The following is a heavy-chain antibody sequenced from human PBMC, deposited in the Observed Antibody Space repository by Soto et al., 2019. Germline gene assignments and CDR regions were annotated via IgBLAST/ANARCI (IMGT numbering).Heavy chain of an antibody. J-gene: IGHJ6*02. D-gene: IGHD2-2*01. CDR2: IKQDGNEK. CDR3: ARDPNIVLVPAALRSYYYYYGMDV. V-gene: IGHV3-7*01. Sequence: PGGSLRLSCAVSGFTFSDYWMSWVRQAPGKGLEWVANIKQDGNEKYYVDSVKGRFTISRDNAKNSLYLQMNSLRAEDTAVYYCARDPNIVLVPAALRSYYYYYGMDVWGQGTTVTVSS. CDR1: GFTFSDYW.